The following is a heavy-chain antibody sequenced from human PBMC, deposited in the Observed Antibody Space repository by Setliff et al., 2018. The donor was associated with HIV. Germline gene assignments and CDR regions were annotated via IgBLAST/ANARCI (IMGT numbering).Heavy chain of an antibody. CDR2: IFGSGIT. J-gene: IGHJ3*01. V-gene: IGHV4-31*03. Sequence: SETLSLTCTLSGFSISSDGFYWNWIRQRPGKGLEWIGYIFGSGITYYNPPLKSRLRISIDTSANQFSVELSSVTAADTTLYFCARVPNWGEAPFAFDVWGLGTMVTVSS. CDR1: GFSISSDGFY. D-gene: IGHD7-27*01. CDR3: ARVPNWGEAPFAFDV.